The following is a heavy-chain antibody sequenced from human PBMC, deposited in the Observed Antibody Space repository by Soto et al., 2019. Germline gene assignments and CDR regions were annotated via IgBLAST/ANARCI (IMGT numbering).Heavy chain of an antibody. D-gene: IGHD1-26*01. CDR2: IIPIFGTA. V-gene: IGHV1-69*13. J-gene: IGHJ6*02. CDR1: GGTFSSYA. CDR3: ARDKIVGATTWNYYYGMDV. Sequence: SVKVSCKASGGTFSSYAISCVRQAPGQGLEWMGGIIPIFGTANYAQKFQGRVTITADESTSTAYMELSSLRSEDTAVYYCARDKIVGATTWNYYYGMDVWGQGTMVTVSS.